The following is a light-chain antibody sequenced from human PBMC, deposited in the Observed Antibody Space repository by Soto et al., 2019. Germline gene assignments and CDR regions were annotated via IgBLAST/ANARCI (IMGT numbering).Light chain of an antibody. CDR1: QSVGSIY. CDR3: QKYGSSQIN. Sequence: EIVLPQSHGTLSFSPVYSSDLYLLCSQSVGSIYLAWYQQKPGQATRIIIYGTSSRATGIKDRFSGSGSGTDFSLTIRRMEPEDFAVYYCQKYGSSQINCGNGTRLEIK. CDR2: GTS. J-gene: IGKJ5*01. V-gene: IGKV3-20*01.